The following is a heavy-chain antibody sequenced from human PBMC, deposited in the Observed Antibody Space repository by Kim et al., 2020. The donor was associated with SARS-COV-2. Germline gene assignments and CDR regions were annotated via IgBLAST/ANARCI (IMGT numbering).Heavy chain of an antibody. J-gene: IGHJ6*02. CDR3: ASNIAAAHLGV. V-gene: IGHV1-69*02. CDR2: A. D-gene: IGHD6-13*01. Sequence: AHSAQKFQGRDTITADKSTSTAYMELSSLRSEDTAVYYCASNIAAAHLGVWGQGTTVTVSS.